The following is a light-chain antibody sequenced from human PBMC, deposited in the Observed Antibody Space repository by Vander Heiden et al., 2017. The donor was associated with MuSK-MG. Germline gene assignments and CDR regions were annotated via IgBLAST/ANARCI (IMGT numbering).Light chain of an antibody. CDR2: STN. CDR1: SGSVSTSYD. J-gene: IGLJ3*02. CDR3: VLHKSSGFWG. V-gene: IGLV8-61*01. Sequence: VLAQGLAFAVSRVRTLSSHCGVRSGSVSTSYDPCWYQQTPGQAPRTLIYSTNTRSSGVPDRFSGSIRGKKDALTLTGAEADEESYDYRVLHKSSGFWGFGGGTKLTVL.